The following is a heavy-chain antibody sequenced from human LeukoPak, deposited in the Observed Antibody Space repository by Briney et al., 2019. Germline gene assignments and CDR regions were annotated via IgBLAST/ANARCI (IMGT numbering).Heavy chain of an antibody. CDR1: GGSISSSSYY. V-gene: IGHV4-39*07. J-gene: IGHJ4*02. CDR2: IYYSGST. Sequence: SETLSLTCTVSGGSISSSSYYWGWIRQPPGKGLEWIGSIYYSGSTYYNPSLKSRVTISVDTSKNQFSLKLSSVTAADTAVYYCVRDALNYDILTGYYPTPDYWGQGTLVTVSS. D-gene: IGHD3-9*01. CDR3: VRDALNYDILTGYYPTPDY.